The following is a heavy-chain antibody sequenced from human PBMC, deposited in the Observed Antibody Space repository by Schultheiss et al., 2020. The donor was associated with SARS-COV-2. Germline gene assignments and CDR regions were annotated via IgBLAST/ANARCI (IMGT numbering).Heavy chain of an antibody. CDR3: ARGTNIVVVTAILGHPEGPDGDFDY. Sequence: ASVKVSCKASGYTFTGYYMHWVRQAPGQGLEWMGWINPNSGGTNYAQKFQGRVTMTRDTSISTAYMELSRLRSDDTAVYYCARGTNIVVVTAILGHPEGPDGDFDYWGQGTLVTVSS. J-gene: IGHJ4*02. CDR2: INPNSGGT. CDR1: GYTFTGYY. D-gene: IGHD2-21*02. V-gene: IGHV1-2*02.